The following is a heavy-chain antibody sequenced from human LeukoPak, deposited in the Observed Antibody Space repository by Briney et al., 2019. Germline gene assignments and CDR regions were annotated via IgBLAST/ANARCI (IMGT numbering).Heavy chain of an antibody. CDR1: GFTLSSYG. Sequence: GRALRLSCAASGFTLSSYGMHWVRQAPGTGLEWVAVISYDGSNKYYADSVKGRFTISRDNSKNTVYLQMNSLRAEDTAVHYCAKELVGSGYADWGQGTLVTVSS. CDR3: AKELVGSGYAD. V-gene: IGHV3-30*18. J-gene: IGHJ4*02. D-gene: IGHD5-12*01. CDR2: ISYDGSNK.